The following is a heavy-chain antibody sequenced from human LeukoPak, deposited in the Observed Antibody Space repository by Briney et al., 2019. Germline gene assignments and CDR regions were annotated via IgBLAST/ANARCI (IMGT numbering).Heavy chain of an antibody. CDR1: GFTFDDYA. J-gene: IGHJ3*02. D-gene: IGHD1-26*01. V-gene: IGHV3-9*01. CDR2: ISWNSGSI. CDR3: ARGPLGELSAFDI. Sequence: PGRSLRLSCAASGFTFDDYAMHWVRQAPGKGLEWVSGISWNSGSIGYADSVKGRFTISRDNAKNSLYLQMNSLRAEDTALYYCARGPLGELSAFDIWGQGTMVPVSS.